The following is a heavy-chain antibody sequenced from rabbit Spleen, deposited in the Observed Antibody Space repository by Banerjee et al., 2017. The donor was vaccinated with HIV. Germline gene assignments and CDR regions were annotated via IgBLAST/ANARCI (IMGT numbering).Heavy chain of an antibody. CDR2: IDPVFGSA. J-gene: IGHJ3*01. CDR1: GFDFSSYY. CDR3: AGGGGL. Sequence: QLVESGGGLVQPGGSLKLSCKASGFDFSSYYMNWVRQAPGKGLEWIGYIDPVFGSAYYASWVNGRFTISSHNAQKMLYLQLNSLTVADTATYFCAGGGGLWGQGTLVTVS. V-gene: IGHV1S7*01.